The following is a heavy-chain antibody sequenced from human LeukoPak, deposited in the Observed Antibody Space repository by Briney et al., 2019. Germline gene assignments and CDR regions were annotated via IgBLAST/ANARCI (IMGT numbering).Heavy chain of an antibody. CDR3: AKDRSAFDWLLANY. CDR2: FSGSGGST. V-gene: IGHV3-23*01. D-gene: IGHD3-9*01. J-gene: IGHJ4*02. Sequence: PGGSLRLSCAASGFTFSSYAMSWVRQAPGTGLEWVSAFSGSGGSTYYADSVKGRFTISRDNSKNTLYLQMNSLRAEDTAVYYCAKDRSAFDWLLANYWGQGTLVTVSS. CDR1: GFTFSSYA.